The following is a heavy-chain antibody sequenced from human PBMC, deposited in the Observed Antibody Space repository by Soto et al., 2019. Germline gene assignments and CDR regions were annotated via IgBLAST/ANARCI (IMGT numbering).Heavy chain of an antibody. V-gene: IGHV3-74*01. CDR1: GFTFSSYW. Sequence: EVPLVESGGGLVQPGGSLRLSCAASGFTFSSYWMHWVRQAPGKGLVWISRIIRDGSSTNYADSVKGRFTISRDNAKNTLYLQTNSLRADDTAVYFSGRGGSGIYDMDIWGQGTTVTVSS. CDR2: IIRDGSST. J-gene: IGHJ6*02. D-gene: IGHD3-10*01. CDR3: GRGGSGIYDMDI.